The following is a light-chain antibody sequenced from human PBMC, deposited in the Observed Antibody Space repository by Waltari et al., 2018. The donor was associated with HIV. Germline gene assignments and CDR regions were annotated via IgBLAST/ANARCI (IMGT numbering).Light chain of an antibody. CDR1: SSTIRAGFD. CDR3: QSFDSSLSGYV. V-gene: IGLV1-40*01. J-gene: IGLJ1*01. Sequence: QSVLTQPPSVSGAPGQRVTISCTGTSSTIRAGFDVHWYQQLPGPAPQLLIYDNTNRPSGVPDRFSGSRSGSSASLAITGLQAEDEADYYCQSFDSSLSGYVFGTGTKVTVL. CDR2: DNT.